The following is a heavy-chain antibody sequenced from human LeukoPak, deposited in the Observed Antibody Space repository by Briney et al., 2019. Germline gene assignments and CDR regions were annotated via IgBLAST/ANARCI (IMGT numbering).Heavy chain of an antibody. CDR2: IKQDGSKK. V-gene: IGHV3-7*04. D-gene: IGHD5-24*01. Sequence: GGSLRLSCAASGFTFSSYSMTWVRQAPGKGLEWVANIKQDGSKKSYVDSVKGRFTISRDNAKNSLYLQMNSLRAEDTAIYYCTRVGYIDEGIDYWGQGTLVTVSS. CDR1: GFTFSSYS. CDR3: TRVGYIDEGIDY. J-gene: IGHJ4*02.